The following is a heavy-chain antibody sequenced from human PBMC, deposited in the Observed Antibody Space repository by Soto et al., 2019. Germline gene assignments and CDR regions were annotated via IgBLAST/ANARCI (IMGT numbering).Heavy chain of an antibody. D-gene: IGHD3-3*01. J-gene: IGHJ6*02. V-gene: IGHV3-43*01. CDR3: AKARRSIFGGMDV. Sequence: ESGGVVVQPGGSLRLSCAASGFIFDDYSMYWVRQAPGKGLEWVSLLSWDGGSTYYADSVKGRFIISRDNSRNSLYLQMSGLTTADTALYYCAKARRSIFGGMDVWGQGTTVTVSS. CDR2: LSWDGGST. CDR1: GFIFDDYS.